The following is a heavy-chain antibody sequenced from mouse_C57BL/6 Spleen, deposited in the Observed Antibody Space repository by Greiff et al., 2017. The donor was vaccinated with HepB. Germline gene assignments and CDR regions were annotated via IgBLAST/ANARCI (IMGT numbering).Heavy chain of an antibody. J-gene: IGHJ2*01. CDR3: AREGYYGSSFFDY. Sequence: EVKLVESGGGLVKPGGSLKLSCAASGFTFSSYAMSWVRQTPEKRLEWVATISDGGSYTYYPDNVKGRFTISRDNAKNNLYLQMSHLKSEDTAMYYGAREGYYGSSFFDYWGQGTTLTVSS. D-gene: IGHD1-1*01. CDR1: GFTFSSYA. V-gene: IGHV5-4*01. CDR2: ISDGGSYT.